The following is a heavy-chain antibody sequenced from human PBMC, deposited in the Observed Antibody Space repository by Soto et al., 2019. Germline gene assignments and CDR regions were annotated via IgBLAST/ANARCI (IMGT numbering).Heavy chain of an antibody. CDR2: ISGTGVNT. V-gene: IGHV3-23*01. D-gene: IGHD6-6*01. Sequence: GSLRLSCEASGFIFRSYAITWVRQAPGKGLEWVSTISGTGVNTYYADSVKGRFTVSRDNSKNTVWLQMNSLRAADSSVYYCAKDSVHNLYRTSSLEDCFGPWGQGTMVTVSS. J-gene: IGHJ5*02. CDR3: AKDSVHNLYRTSSLEDCFGP. CDR1: GFIFRSYA.